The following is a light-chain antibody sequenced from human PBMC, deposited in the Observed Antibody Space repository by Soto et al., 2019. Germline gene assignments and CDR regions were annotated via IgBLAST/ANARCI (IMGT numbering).Light chain of an antibody. Sequence: EIVMTQSPATLSVSPGERAILSCRASQSVSSSYLAWYQQKPGQAPRLLIYGASSRATGIPDRFSGSGSGTDFTLTISRLEPEDFAVYYCHQYDSWTFGQGTKVDIK. CDR3: HQYDSWT. J-gene: IGKJ1*01. V-gene: IGKV3-20*01. CDR1: QSVSSSY. CDR2: GAS.